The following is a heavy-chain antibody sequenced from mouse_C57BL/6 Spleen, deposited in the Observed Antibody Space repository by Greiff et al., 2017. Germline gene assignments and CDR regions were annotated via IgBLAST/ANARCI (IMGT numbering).Heavy chain of an antibody. Sequence: VQLQQSGPELVKPGASVKISCKASGYTFTDYYMNWVKQSHGKSLEWIGDINPNNGGTSYNQKFKGKATLTVDKSSSTAYMELRSLTSEDSAVYYCARGYYGSSSWCAYWGQGTLGTVSA. CDR2: INPNNGGT. CDR3: ARGYYGSSSWCAY. D-gene: IGHD1-1*01. V-gene: IGHV1-26*01. CDR1: GYTFTDYY. J-gene: IGHJ3*01.